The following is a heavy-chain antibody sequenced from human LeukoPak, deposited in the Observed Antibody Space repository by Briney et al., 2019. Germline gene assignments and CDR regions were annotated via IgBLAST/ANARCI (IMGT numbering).Heavy chain of an antibody. CDR3: ARPSSGWYVLDY. D-gene: IGHD6-19*01. CDR2: IDPSDSYT. CDR1: EYSFTSYW. V-gene: IGHV5-10-1*01. J-gene: IGHJ4*02. Sequence: PGESLKISCKGSEYSFTSYWISWVRQMPGKGLEWMGRIDPSDSYTNYSPSFQGHVTISADKSISTAYLQWSSLKASDTAMYYCARPSSGWYVLDYWGQGTLVTVSS.